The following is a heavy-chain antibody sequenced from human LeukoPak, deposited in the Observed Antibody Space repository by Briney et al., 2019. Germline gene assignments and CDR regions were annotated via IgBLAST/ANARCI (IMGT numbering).Heavy chain of an antibody. J-gene: IGHJ3*02. Sequence: PGGSLRLSCAASGFTFSSYSMNWVRQAPGKGLEWVSSISSSSSYIYYADSVKGRFTISRDNAKNSLFLQMNSLRADDTAVYYCASQVVGYAFDIWGQGTMVTVSS. CDR1: GFTFSSYS. CDR3: ASQVVGYAFDI. V-gene: IGHV3-21*01. D-gene: IGHD6-19*01. CDR2: ISSSSSYI.